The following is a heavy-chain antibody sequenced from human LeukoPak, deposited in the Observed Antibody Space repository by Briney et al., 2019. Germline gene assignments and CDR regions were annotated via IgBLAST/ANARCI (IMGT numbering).Heavy chain of an antibody. Sequence: PGRSLRLSWTASGFTFGDYAMSWVRQAPGKGLEWVGFIRSKAYGGTTEYAASVKGRFTISRDDSKSIAYLQMNSLKTEDTAVYYCTTSYGDYVIEYYFDYWGQGTLVTVSS. J-gene: IGHJ4*02. CDR3: TTSYGDYVIEYYFDY. V-gene: IGHV3-49*04. CDR1: GFTFGDYA. D-gene: IGHD4-17*01. CDR2: IRSKAYGGTT.